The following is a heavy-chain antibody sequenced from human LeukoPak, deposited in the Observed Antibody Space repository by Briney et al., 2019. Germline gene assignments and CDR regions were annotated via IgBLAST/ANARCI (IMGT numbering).Heavy chain of an antibody. CDR2: ISSSGSTI. CDR3: ARDSTPLTYSSGYDY. V-gene: IGHV3-11*04. Sequence: PGGSLRLSCAASGFTFSDYYMSWIRQAPGKGLEWVSYISSSGSTIYYADSVKGRFTISRDNAKNSLYLQMNSLRAEDTAVYYCARDSTPLTYSSGYDYWGQGTLVTVSS. CDR1: GFTFSDYY. J-gene: IGHJ4*02. D-gene: IGHD6-19*01.